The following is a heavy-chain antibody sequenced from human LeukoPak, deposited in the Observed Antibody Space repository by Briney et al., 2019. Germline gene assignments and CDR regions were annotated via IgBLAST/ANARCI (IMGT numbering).Heavy chain of an antibody. V-gene: IGHV1-3*01. CDR2: INAGNGNT. J-gene: IGHJ4*02. Sequence: ASVKVSCKASGYTFTSYAMHWVRQAPGQRLEWMGWINAGNGNTKYSRKFQGRVTITRDTSASTAYMELSSLRSEDTAVYYCAIVIAAAGTCYFDYWGQGTLVTVSS. CDR3: AIVIAAAGTCYFDY. CDR1: GYTFTSYA. D-gene: IGHD6-13*01.